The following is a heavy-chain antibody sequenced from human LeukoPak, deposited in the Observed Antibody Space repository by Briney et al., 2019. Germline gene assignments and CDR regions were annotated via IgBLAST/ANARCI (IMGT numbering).Heavy chain of an antibody. CDR2: IYYSGST. CDR1: GGSISSGDYY. J-gene: IGHJ4*02. CDR3: ARDQDSSGYYFDY. Sequence: SQTLSLTCTVSGGSISSGDYYWSRIRQPPGKGLEWIGYIYYSGSTYYNPSLKSRVTISVDTSKNQFSLKLSSVTAADTAVYYCARDQDSSGYYFDYWGQGTLVTVSS. V-gene: IGHV4-30-4*01. D-gene: IGHD3-22*01.